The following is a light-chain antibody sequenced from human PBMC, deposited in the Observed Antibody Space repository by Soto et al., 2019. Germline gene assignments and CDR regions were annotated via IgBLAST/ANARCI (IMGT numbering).Light chain of an antibody. J-gene: IGKJ1*01. CDR3: QQYNNWPRT. V-gene: IGKV3-15*01. CDR2: GAS. Sequence: EVVMTQSPATLSVSPAERSTLSCRASQSVSSNLAWYQQKPGQAPRLLIYGASTRATGIPARFSGSGSGTEFTLTISSLQSEDFAVYYCQQYNNWPRTFGQGTK. CDR1: QSVSSN.